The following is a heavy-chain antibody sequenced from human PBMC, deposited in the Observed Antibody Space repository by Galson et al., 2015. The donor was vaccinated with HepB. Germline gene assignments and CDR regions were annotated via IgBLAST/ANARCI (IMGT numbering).Heavy chain of an antibody. CDR3: SRTLPGIDLDY. D-gene: IGHD3-3*02. CDR1: GFTFSDYY. J-gene: IGHJ4*02. CDR2: VRHKARRDTT. V-gene: IGHV3-72*01. Sequence: SLRLSCAASGFTFSDYYMKWVRQAPGKGLEWVGRVRHKARRDTTDYVASVEGRFTISRDDPKNPLYLQMDSLITEDTAVYYCSRTLPGIDLDYWGQGTLVTVSS.